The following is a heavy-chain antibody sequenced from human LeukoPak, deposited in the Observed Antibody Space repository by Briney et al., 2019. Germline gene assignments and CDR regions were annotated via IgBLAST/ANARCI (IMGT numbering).Heavy chain of an antibody. CDR3: VRRDIVVVVSASDY. CDR1: GFTFSDYV. J-gene: IGHJ4*02. CDR2: ITASGDRT. V-gene: IGHV3-23*01. Sequence: GGSLRLSCAASGFTFSDYVMIWVRQAPGKGLEWVSGITASGDRTFYGDSVRGRFTMSRDNSKNTVYLQMNSLRVDDTAVYYCVRRDIVVVVSASDYWGQGTLVTVSS. D-gene: IGHD2-15*01.